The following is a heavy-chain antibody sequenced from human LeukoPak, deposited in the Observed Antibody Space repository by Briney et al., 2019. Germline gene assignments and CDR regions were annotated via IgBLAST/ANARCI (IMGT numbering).Heavy chain of an antibody. V-gene: IGHV3-23*01. Sequence: GGSLRLSCTASGFSVSTYAMNWVRQAPGKGLEWVSGISVSGDNTYYADSVKGRFTISRDNSRNTLYLQMNSLRAEDTAVYYCAKAGRLSYYFDYWGQGTLVTVSS. CDR1: GFSVSTYA. D-gene: IGHD6-6*01. J-gene: IGHJ4*02. CDR3: AKAGRLSYYFDY. CDR2: ISVSGDNT.